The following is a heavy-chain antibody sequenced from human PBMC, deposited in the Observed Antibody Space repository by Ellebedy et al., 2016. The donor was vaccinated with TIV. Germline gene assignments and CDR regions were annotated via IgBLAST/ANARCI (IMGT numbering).Heavy chain of an antibody. J-gene: IGHJ4*02. D-gene: IGHD5-12*01. CDR1: GGSISSYY. V-gene: IGHV4-34*01. CDR3: ARGQGRRKATDY. CDR2: INHSGST. Sequence: GSLRLSXTVSGGSISSYYWTWIRQPPGKGLEWIGEINHSGSTNYNPSLKSRVTMSVDTSKNQFSLKLSSVTAADTALYYCARGQGRRKATDYWGQGTRVTVSS.